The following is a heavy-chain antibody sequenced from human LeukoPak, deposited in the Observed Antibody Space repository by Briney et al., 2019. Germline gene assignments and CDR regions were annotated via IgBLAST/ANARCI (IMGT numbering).Heavy chain of an antibody. CDR2: IYYRGSS. V-gene: IGHV4-59*08. CDR3: ASNVDTAMAVIGAFDI. J-gene: IGHJ3*02. Sequence: SETLSLTCKVSGGSISSPYWSWIRQPPGKGLEWIGYIYYRGSSSHNPSLKSRAMISVDTSKNQFSLKLSSVTAADTAIYYCASNVDTAMAVIGAFDIWGRGTMVSVSS. D-gene: IGHD5-18*01. CDR1: GGSISSPY.